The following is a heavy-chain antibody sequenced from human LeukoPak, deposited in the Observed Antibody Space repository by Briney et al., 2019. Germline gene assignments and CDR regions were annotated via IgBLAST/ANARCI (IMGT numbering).Heavy chain of an antibody. V-gene: IGHV4-34*01. D-gene: IGHD1-26*01. Sequence: PSETLSLTCAVYGGSFSGYYWSWIRQPPGNGLEWIGEINHSGSTNYNPSLKSRVTISVDTSKNQFSLKLSSVTAADTAVYYCARGNSGSFGSWGQGTLVTVSS. CDR2: INHSGST. CDR1: GGSFSGYY. J-gene: IGHJ4*02. CDR3: ARGNSGSFGS.